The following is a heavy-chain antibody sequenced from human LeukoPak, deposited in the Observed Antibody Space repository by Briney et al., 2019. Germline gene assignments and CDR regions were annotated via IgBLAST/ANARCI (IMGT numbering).Heavy chain of an antibody. Sequence: PGRSLRLSCAASGFTFSSYGMHWVRQAPGKGLEWVAVISYDGSNKYYADSVKGRFTISRDNSKNTLYLQMNSLRAEDTAVYYCAKDSRHFIAVAGTRSYYFDYWGQGTLVTVSS. CDR2: ISYDGSNK. CDR3: AKDSRHFIAVAGTRSYYFDY. CDR1: GFTFSSYG. D-gene: IGHD6-19*01. V-gene: IGHV3-30*18. J-gene: IGHJ4*02.